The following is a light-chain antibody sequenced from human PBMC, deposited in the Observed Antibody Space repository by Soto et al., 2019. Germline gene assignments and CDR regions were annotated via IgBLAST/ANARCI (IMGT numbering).Light chain of an antibody. CDR3: HQYGSSLLT. CDR1: QRVSDNF. CDR2: GAS. J-gene: IGKJ4*01. V-gene: IGKV3-20*01. Sequence: EIVLTQSPGTLPLSPGERATLSCRASQRVSDNFLAWYQQKPGQAPRLLIYGASSRATGIPDRFSGSGSGTVFTLAISRLEPEDFAVYYCHQYGSSLLTFGGGTTVEIK.